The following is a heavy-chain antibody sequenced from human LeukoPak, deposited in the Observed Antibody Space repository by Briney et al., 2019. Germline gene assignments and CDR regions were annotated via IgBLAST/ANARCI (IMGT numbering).Heavy chain of an antibody. CDR2: IDYSGTT. CDR3: ARGGSGMDV. Sequence: PSETLSLTCTVSGGSISSGDYYWSWIRQHPGTGLEWIGYIDYSGTTFYNPSLKSRVTISVDTSKNQFSLKLSSVTAADTAVYYCARGGSGMDVWGQGTTVTVSS. V-gene: IGHV4-31*03. CDR1: GGSISSGDYY. J-gene: IGHJ6*02. D-gene: IGHD3-10*01.